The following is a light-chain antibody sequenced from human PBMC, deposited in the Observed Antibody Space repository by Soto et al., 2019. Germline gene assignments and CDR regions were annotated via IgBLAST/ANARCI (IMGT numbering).Light chain of an antibody. CDR1: QTVLNGSNNKTY. V-gene: IGKV4-1*01. J-gene: IGKJ1*01. CDR3: QQYNSYSGM. CDR2: GAS. Sequence: DIVMTQSPDSLAVSLGERATLDCKSSQTVLNGSNNKTYLARYRQRPGQPPTLLIYGASNRATGIPDRFSGNGSGTEFTLTISGLQPDDFASYYCQQYNSYSGMFGQGTKVDVK.